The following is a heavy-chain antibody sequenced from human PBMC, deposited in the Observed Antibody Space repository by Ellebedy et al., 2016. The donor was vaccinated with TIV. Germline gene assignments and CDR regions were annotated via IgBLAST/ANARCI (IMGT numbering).Heavy chain of an antibody. Sequence: MPSETLSLTCTVSGASISSYYWSWIRQPPGKGLEWIGFIFHTGDTNYSPSLKSRVAISLDTSKNQFSLKLTSVTDADTAVYYWARGGASSKYFDYWGLGTLVTVSS. J-gene: IGHJ4*02. V-gene: IGHV4-59*01. CDR1: GASISSYY. CDR3: ARGGASSKYFDY. CDR2: IFHTGDT.